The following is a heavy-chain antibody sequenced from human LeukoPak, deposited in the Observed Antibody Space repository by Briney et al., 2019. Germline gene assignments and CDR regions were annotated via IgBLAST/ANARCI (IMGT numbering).Heavy chain of an antibody. CDR2: IWNDGSNE. J-gene: IGHJ5*01. D-gene: IGHD3-10*01. V-gene: IGHV3-33*01. CDR1: GFTFNKYG. Sequence: GSLILSCVASGFTFNKYGIHWVRQAPGKGLEGVAVIWNDGSNEYYADSVKGRLPISRDNDKSTVNLQMNSLRAEDTAVYYCARDGSGLAVRGWFDFWGQGTLVTVSS. CDR3: ARDGSGLAVRGWFDF.